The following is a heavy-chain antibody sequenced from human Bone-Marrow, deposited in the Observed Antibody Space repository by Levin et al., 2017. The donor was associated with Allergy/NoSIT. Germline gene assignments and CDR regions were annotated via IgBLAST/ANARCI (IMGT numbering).Heavy chain of an antibody. J-gene: IGHJ3*02. CDR1: GFTFSDYY. Sequence: GGSLRLSCAASGFTFSDYYMSWIRQAPGKGLEWVSYISSSGSTIYYADSVKGRFTISRDNAKNSLYLQMNSLRAEDTAVYYCRVAISSTSADKDAFDIWGQGTMVTVSS. V-gene: IGHV3-11*01. D-gene: IGHD2-2*01. CDR2: ISSSGSTI. CDR3: RVAISSTSADKDAFDI.